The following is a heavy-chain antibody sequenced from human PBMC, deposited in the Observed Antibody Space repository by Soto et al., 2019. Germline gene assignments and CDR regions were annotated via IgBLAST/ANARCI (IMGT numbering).Heavy chain of an antibody. V-gene: IGHV1-46*01. D-gene: IGHD3-10*01. CDR1: GYTFTSYY. Sequence: GASGKGSCKASGYTFTSYYMHWVRQAPGQGLEWMGIINPSGGSTSYAQKFQGRVTMTRDTSTSTVYMELSSLRSEDTAVYYCARAFFGDAFDIWGQGTMVTVSS. CDR3: ARAFFGDAFDI. J-gene: IGHJ3*02. CDR2: INPSGGST.